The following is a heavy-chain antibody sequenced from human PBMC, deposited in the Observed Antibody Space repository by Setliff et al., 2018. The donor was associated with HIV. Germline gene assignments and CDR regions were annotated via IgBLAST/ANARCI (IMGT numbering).Heavy chain of an antibody. Sequence: TLSLTCTVSGSSIRNYYWSWIRQPPGKGLEWFGYIYYSGSTSYKPPLKSRVTISVDPYKNQLSLRLTSVTAADTAVYYCARGVRVGGVIGWFETWGHGTLVTVSS. CDR2: IYYSGST. J-gene: IGHJ5*01. V-gene: IGHV4-59*01. CDR3: ARGVRVGGVIGWFET. CDR1: GSSIRNYY. D-gene: IGHD3-10*01.